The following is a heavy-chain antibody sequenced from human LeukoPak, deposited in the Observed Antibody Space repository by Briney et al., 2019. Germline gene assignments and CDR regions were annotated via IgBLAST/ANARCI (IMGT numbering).Heavy chain of an antibody. J-gene: IGHJ5*02. Sequence: SETLSLTCTVSGGSISSYYWSWIRQPAGKGLEWIGRFYIGGTTNYNPSLRSRVTISVDTSKNQFSLKLSSVTAADTAVYYCARDYGMELLGLEFDPWGQGTLVTVSS. V-gene: IGHV4-4*07. CDR2: FYIGGTT. D-gene: IGHD1-26*01. CDR1: GGSISSYY. CDR3: ARDYGMELLGLEFDP.